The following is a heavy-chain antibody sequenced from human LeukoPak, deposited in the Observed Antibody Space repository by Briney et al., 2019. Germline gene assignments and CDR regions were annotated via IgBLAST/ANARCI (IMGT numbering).Heavy chain of an antibody. J-gene: IGHJ4*02. CDR3: AGVGATGAFDY. D-gene: IGHD1-26*01. CDR1: GFIFSSYG. CDR2: IRYDGNNK. Sequence: GSLRLSCAASGFIFSSYGMHWVRQAPGKGLEWVAFIRYDGNNKYYADSVEGRFTISRDNSKNTLYLQMNSLRAEDTAVYYCAGVGATGAFDYWGQGTLVTVSS. V-gene: IGHV3-30*02.